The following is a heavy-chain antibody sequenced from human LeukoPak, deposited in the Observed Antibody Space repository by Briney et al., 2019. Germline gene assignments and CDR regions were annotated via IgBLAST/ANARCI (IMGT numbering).Heavy chain of an antibody. CDR2: FDPEDAEI. J-gene: IGHJ4*02. Sequence: ASVKVSCKVSGYTLTELSMHWVRQAPGKGLEWVGGFDPEDAEIIYAQKFQDRVTLTEDTSTDTAYMEMSGLRSEDTAVFYCGGMLRGVVVPHFEYWGQGTLVTASS. V-gene: IGHV1-24*01. CDR3: GGMLRGVVVPHFEY. D-gene: IGHD3-10*01. CDR1: GYTLTELS.